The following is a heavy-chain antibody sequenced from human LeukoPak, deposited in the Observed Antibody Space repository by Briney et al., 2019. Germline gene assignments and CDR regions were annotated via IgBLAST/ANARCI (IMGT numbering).Heavy chain of an antibody. V-gene: IGHV4-30-4*08. CDR3: ARDLGLTVTDYGMDV. D-gene: IGHD4-17*01. J-gene: IGHJ6*02. CDR1: GGSISSYY. CDR2: IYYSGST. Sequence: SETLSLTCTVSGGSISSYYWSWIRQPPGKGLEWIGYIYYSGSTYYNPSLKSRVTISVDTSKNQFSLKLSSVTAADTAVYYCARDLGLTVTDYGMDVWGQGTTVTVSS.